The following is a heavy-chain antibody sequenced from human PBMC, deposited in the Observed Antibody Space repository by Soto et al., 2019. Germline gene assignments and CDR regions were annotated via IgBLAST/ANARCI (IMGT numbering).Heavy chain of an antibody. CDR2: INAGNGNT. CDR1: GYTFTSYA. J-gene: IGHJ4*02. CDR3: ARKSGSHPPIDY. V-gene: IGHV1-3*01. D-gene: IGHD5-12*01. Sequence: ASVKVSCKASGYTFTSYAMHWVRQAPGQRLEWMGWINAGNGNTKYSQKFQGRVTITRDTSASTAYLELSSLRSEDTAVYYCARKSGSHPPIDYWGQGTLVTGSS.